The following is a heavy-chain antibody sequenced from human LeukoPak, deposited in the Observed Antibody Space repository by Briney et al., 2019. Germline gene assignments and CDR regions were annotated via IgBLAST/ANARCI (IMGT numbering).Heavy chain of an antibody. CDR3: TTDYGGNFFRDY. J-gene: IGHJ4*02. Sequence: GGSLRLSCAASGFTFSNAWMNWVRQAPGKGLEWVGRIKSKTDGGTTDYAAPVKGRFTISRDDSKNTLYLQMNSLKTEDTAAYYCTTDYGGNFFRDYWGQGTLVTVSS. D-gene: IGHD4-23*01. V-gene: IGHV3-15*07. CDR2: IKSKTDGGTT. CDR1: GFTFSNAW.